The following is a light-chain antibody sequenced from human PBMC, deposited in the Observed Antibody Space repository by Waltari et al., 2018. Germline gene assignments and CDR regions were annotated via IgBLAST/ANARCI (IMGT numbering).Light chain of an antibody. J-gene: IGLJ1*01. CDR2: YNS. CDR1: NIGDEN. Sequence: SYVLTQPPSVSVAPGKTARITCGGNNIGDENVHWYQQKPGQAPVGVIYYNSDRPSGMAGRFTGSNSGNTATLTIRRVEAGEEADYYCQVWDSTTDHRVFGTGTKVTVL. V-gene: IGLV3-21*04. CDR3: QVWDSTTDHRV.